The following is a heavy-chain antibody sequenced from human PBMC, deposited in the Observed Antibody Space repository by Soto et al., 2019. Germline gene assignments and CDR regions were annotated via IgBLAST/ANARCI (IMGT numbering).Heavy chain of an antibody. CDR1: GLTFSSYW. CDR3: ARVAYGAYHFDY. D-gene: IGHD2-21*01. Sequence: EVQLVESGGGLVQPGGSLRLSCAASGLTFSSYWMHWVRQAPGEGLVWVSRINTDGSTRSYADSVKGRFTISRDNAKNTLFLQMNSLRPEDTAVYYCARVAYGAYHFDYWGQGTLVT. J-gene: IGHJ4*02. V-gene: IGHV3-74*01. CDR2: INTDGSTR.